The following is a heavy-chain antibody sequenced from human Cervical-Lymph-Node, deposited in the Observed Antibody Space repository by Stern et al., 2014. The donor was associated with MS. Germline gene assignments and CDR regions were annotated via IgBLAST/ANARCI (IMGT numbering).Heavy chain of an antibody. D-gene: IGHD2-15*01. J-gene: IGHJ4*02. CDR3: TRRLCNGGRCYLAFDY. V-gene: IGHV5-51*01. CDR2: IYPGDSDA. Sequence: VQLVQSGAEVKKRGESLKISCKGSGYSFTSYWIGWVRQMPGKGLAWMGIIYPGDSDATYSPTFQGQVTISADKSISTAYLQWSSLKASDTAIYYCTRRLCNGGRCYLAFDYWGQGTLVTVAS. CDR1: GYSFTSYW.